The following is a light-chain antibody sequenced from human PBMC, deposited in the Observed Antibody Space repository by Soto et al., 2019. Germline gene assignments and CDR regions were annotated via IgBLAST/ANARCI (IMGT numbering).Light chain of an antibody. J-gene: IGLJ1*01. CDR1: SSDVGDYDY. V-gene: IGLV2-11*01. Sequence: QSVLTQPRSVSGSPGQSVTISCTGTSSDVGDYDYVSWYQQHPGGAPKVMIYDVSKRPSGVPGRFSGSKSGNTASLTISGLQAEDEADYFCCSYAGNHTFVFGTGTRSPS. CDR3: CSYAGNHTFV. CDR2: DVS.